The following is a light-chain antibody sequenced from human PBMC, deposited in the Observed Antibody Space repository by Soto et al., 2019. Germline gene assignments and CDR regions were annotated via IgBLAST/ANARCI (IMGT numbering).Light chain of an antibody. J-gene: IGLJ2*01. Sequence: QSVLTQPPSASGTPGQKVTISCSGSNSNIGSNSVYWYQQLPGTAPKLLIYSHNQRPSGVPDRFSGSKSGTSASLAISGLRSEDEADYYCVAWDDRLSGPFFGGGTKLTVL. CDR1: NSNIGSNS. CDR2: SHN. CDR3: VAWDDRLSGPF. V-gene: IGLV1-47*02.